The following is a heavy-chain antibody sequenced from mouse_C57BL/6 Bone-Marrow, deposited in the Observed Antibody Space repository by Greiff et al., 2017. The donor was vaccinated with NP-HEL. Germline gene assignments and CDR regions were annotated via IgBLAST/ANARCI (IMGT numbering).Heavy chain of an antibody. CDR1: GFTFSDYG. D-gene: IGHD1-1*01. CDR3: ARETTIVANDY. CDR2: ISRGSSTI. V-gene: IGHV5-17*01. Sequence: EVKLMESGGGLVKPGGSLKLSCAASGFTFSDYGMHWVRQAPEKGLEWVAYISRGSSTIYYADTVKGRFTISRDNAKNTLFLQLTRLKSEDTAMYYCARETTIVANDYWGQGTTLTVTS. J-gene: IGHJ2*01.